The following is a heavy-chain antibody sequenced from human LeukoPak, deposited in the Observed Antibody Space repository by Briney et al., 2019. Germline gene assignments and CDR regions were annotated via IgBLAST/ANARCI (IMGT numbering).Heavy chain of an antibody. CDR3: ARGGYYGSGNDFRFDP. D-gene: IGHD3-10*01. CDR2: IYYSGST. CDR1: GGSISSYY. V-gene: IGHV4-59*01. Sequence: SKTPSLTCTVSGGSISSYYWSWIRQPPGKGLEWIGYIYYSGSTNYNPSLKSRVTISVDTSKNQFSLKLNSVTAADTAVYYCARGGYYGSGNDFRFDPWGQGTLVTVSS. J-gene: IGHJ5*02.